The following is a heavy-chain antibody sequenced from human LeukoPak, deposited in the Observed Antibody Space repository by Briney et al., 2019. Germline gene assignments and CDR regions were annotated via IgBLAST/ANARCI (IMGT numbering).Heavy chain of an antibody. CDR3: AKGWRMSDP. CDR2: ISYDGSNK. Sequence: GGSLRLSCAASGFTFSSYGMHWVRQAPGKGLEWVAVISYDGSNKYYADSVKGRFTISRDNSKNTLYLQMNSLRAEDTAVYYCAKGWRMSDPWGQGTLVTVSS. CDR1: GFTFSSYG. D-gene: IGHD1-1*01. J-gene: IGHJ5*02. V-gene: IGHV3-30*18.